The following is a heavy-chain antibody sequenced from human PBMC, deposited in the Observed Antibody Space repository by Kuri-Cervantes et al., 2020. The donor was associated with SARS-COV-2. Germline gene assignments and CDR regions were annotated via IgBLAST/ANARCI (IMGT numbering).Heavy chain of an antibody. V-gene: IGHV1-18*01. Sequence: ASVNVSCKASGYTFTSYGISWVRQAPGQGREWMGWISAYNGNTNYAQKFQGRVTITADKSTSTAYMELSSLRSEDTAVYYCARDLVVPAASGTDYWGQGTLVTVSS. CDR1: GYTFTSYG. CDR2: ISAYNGNT. D-gene: IGHD2-2*01. J-gene: IGHJ4*02. CDR3: ARDLVVPAASGTDY.